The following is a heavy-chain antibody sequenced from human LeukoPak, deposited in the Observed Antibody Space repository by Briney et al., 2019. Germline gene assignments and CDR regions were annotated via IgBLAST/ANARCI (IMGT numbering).Heavy chain of an antibody. V-gene: IGHV3-21*04. CDR1: GFTFSSYS. CDR3: AKGIVGAGEYYYYMDV. Sequence: PGGSLRLSCAASGFTFSSYSMNWVRQAPGKGLEWVSSISSSSSYIYYADSVKGRFTISRDNSKNTLYLQMNSLRAEDTAVYYCAKGIVGAGEYYYYMDVWGKGTTVTVSS. J-gene: IGHJ6*03. CDR2: ISSSSSYI. D-gene: IGHD1-26*01.